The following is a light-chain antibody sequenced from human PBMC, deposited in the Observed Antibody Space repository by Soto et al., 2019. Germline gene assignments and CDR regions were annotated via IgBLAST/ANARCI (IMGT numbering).Light chain of an antibody. Sequence: QSALTQPASVSGSPGQSITISCTGTSSDVGGYNYVSWYQQHPGKAPKLIIYDVSYRPSGVSNRFSGSKSGNTASLTISGLQAEDEAGYFCSSYSRRSTYVFGTGTKVTVL. CDR2: DVS. CDR1: SSDVGGYNY. CDR3: SSYSRRSTYV. V-gene: IGLV2-14*03. J-gene: IGLJ1*01.